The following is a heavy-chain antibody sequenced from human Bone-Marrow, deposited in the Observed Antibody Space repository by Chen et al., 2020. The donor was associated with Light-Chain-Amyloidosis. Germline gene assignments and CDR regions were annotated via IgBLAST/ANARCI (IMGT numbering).Heavy chain of an antibody. CDR2: ISGSGGSR. J-gene: IGHJ3*02. Sequence: EVQLVESGGGLLQRGGSLRLSCAASGFAFSSYAMSWVRQAPGKGLGWGATISGSGGSRYYGDSVKDRLTISRDNSKNALFLQMNSLRAEDTAVYYCAKDISYDDILPGYPADAFDIWGQGTMVTVSS. CDR1: GFAFSSYA. CDR3: AKDISYDDILPGYPADAFDI. D-gene: IGHD3-9*01. V-gene: IGHV3-23*04.